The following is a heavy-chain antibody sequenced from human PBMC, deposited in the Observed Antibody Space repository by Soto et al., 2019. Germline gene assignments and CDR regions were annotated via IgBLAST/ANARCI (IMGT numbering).Heavy chain of an antibody. J-gene: IGHJ3*02. CDR3: ARAYGVGGAGAFDI. V-gene: IGHV1-18*01. CDR2: VSAYSGKT. CDR1: GYNFTSYG. D-gene: IGHD4-17*01. Sequence: ASVKVSCKASGYNFTSYGVSWVRQAPGQGLEWMGWVSAYSGKTNYVPKLQGRVTMSTDTSTTTAYMELRSLRSDDTAVYYCARAYGVGGAGAFDIWGQGTMVTVSS.